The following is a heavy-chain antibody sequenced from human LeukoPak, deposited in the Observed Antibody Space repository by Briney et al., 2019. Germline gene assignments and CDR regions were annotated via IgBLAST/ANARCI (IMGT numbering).Heavy chain of an antibody. D-gene: IGHD6-13*01. CDR3: ARARSSWDALDI. CDR1: GGSISSCY. CDR2: MYYSGST. Sequence: SETLSLTCSVSGGSISSCYWSWIRQPPGKGLECIGYMYYSGSTNYNPSLKSRVTISVDTSKNQFSLKLSSVTAADTAVYYWARARSSWDALDIWGQGTMVTVSS. V-gene: IGHV4-59*01. J-gene: IGHJ3*02.